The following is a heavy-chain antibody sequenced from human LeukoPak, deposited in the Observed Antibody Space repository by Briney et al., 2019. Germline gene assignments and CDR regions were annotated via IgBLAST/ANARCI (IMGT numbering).Heavy chain of an antibody. CDR1: GGSIRSSSHY. CDR3: ARLDSIHLITY. D-gene: IGHD3-16*01. Sequence: PSETLSLTCTVSGGSIRSSSHYWGWLRQPPGKGLEWIGPIYYSGSTYYNPSLKSRVTISVDTSKNQFSLKLSSVTAADTAVYYCARLDSIHLITYWGQGTLVTVSS. J-gene: IGHJ4*02. CDR2: IYYSGST. V-gene: IGHV4-39*01.